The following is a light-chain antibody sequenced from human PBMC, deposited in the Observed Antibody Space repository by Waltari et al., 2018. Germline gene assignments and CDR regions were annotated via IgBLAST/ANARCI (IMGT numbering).Light chain of an antibody. Sequence: DIQMTQSPSSLSASVGDRVVITCRASQTISSFLNWYQHKVGQAPKLLIYAASSLQSGVPSRFSGSRSGTDFTLTISSLQPEDFATYYCQQSYITPQTFGQGTKVEIK. CDR2: AAS. J-gene: IGKJ1*01. V-gene: IGKV1-39*01. CDR1: QTISSF. CDR3: QQSYITPQT.